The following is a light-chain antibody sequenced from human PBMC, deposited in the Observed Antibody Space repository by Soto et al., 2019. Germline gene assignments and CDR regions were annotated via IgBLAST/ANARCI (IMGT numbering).Light chain of an antibody. Sequence: EIVMTQSPATLSVSPGERATLSCRASQSVSINLAWYQQKPGQAPRLLIYGASTRATGIPARFSGSGSGTEFTLTISSLQSEDFAVYHCQQRSNFITFGGGTKVDIK. J-gene: IGKJ4*01. CDR3: QQRSNFIT. CDR1: QSVSIN. CDR2: GAS. V-gene: IGKV3-15*01.